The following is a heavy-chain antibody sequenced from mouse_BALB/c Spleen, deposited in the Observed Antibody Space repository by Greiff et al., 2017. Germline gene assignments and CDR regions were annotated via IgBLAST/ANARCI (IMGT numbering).Heavy chain of an antibody. CDR1: GYSITSDYA. Sequence: EVQLQQSGPGLVKPSQSLSLTCTVTGYSITSDYAWNWIRQFPGNKLEWMGYISYSGSTSYNPSLKSRISITRDTSKNQFFLQLNSVTTEDTATYYCARYSDYDGFDYWGQGTTLTVSS. V-gene: IGHV3-2*02. CDR3: ARYSDYDGFDY. J-gene: IGHJ2*01. CDR2: ISYSGST. D-gene: IGHD2-4*01.